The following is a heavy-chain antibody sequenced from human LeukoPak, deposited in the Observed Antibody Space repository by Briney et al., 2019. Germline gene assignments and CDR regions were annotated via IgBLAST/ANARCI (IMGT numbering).Heavy chain of an antibody. Sequence: SETLSLTCAAYGGSFSGYYWSWIRQPPGRGLEWIGEINHSGSTNYNPSLKSRVTISVDTSKNQFSLKLSSVTAADTAVYYCARGGKWLRFFDYWGQGTLVTVSS. CDR1: GGSFSGYY. V-gene: IGHV4-34*01. J-gene: IGHJ4*02. CDR2: INHSGST. CDR3: ARGGKWLRFFDY. D-gene: IGHD5-12*01.